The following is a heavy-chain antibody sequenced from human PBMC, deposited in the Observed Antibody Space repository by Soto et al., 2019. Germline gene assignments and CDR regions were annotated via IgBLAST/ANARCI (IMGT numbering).Heavy chain of an antibody. J-gene: IGHJ1*01. D-gene: IGHD6-19*01. V-gene: IGHV3-23*01. CDR2: ITGSGVGT. CDR3: AKLPEIGVAGTECFQY. Sequence: DVQLLESGGGLVQPGGSLRLSCAASGFTFRNYAMTWVRQAPGKGLEWVSAITGSGVGTFYADSVKGRFTISRDNSKNTLFLQMNTLTPEDTAVYCCAKLPEIGVAGTECFQYWGQGTLVTVSS. CDR1: GFTFRNYA.